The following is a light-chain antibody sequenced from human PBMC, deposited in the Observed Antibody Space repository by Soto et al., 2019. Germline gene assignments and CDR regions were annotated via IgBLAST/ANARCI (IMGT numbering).Light chain of an antibody. V-gene: IGLV1-40*01. J-gene: IGLJ3*02. CDR3: SSYGGSTNFVM. CDR2: GNS. Sequence: QSVLTQPPSVSGAPGQRVTISCTGSSSNIGAGYDVHWYQQLPGTAPKLLIYGNSNRPSGVPDRFSGSKSGTSASLAITGLQAEDEADYYCSSYGGSTNFVMFGGGTQLTVL. CDR1: SSNIGAGYD.